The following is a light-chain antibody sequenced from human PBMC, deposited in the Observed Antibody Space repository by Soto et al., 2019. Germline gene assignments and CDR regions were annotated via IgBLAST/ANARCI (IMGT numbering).Light chain of an antibody. CDR3: QQDGSAPWT. Sequence: EIVLTQSPGTLSSSPGERATLSCRASESVSSNYLAWYQQRPGQAPRLLIYAASNRARGIPDRFGGSGSGTDFTLTVSRLEPEDFAVYSCQQDGSAPWTFGQGTKV. CDR1: ESVSSNY. V-gene: IGKV3-20*01. CDR2: AAS. J-gene: IGKJ1*01.